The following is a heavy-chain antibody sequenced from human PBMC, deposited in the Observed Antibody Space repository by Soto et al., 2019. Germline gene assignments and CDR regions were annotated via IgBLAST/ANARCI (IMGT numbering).Heavy chain of an antibody. CDR1: GFSLRTRVVG. CDR2: IFWDDDK. CDR3: THHGYYSYGMDV. V-gene: IGHV2-5*02. Sequence: SGPTLVNPTQTLTLTCTFSGFSLRTRVVGVGWIRQPPGKALEWLALIFWDDDKRYSPSLKSRLSITKGTSENQVFLTMTNMDPVDAATYYCTHHGYYSYGMDVWGQGT. J-gene: IGHJ6*02.